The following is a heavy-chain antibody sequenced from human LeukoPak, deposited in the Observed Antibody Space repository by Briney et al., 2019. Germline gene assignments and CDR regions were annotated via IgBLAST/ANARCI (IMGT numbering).Heavy chain of an antibody. CDR2: IIPIFGTA. Sequence: EASVKVSCKASGGAFSIYAISWVRQAPGQGLEWMGGIIPIFGTANYAQKFQGRVTITADESTSTAYMELSSLRSEDTAVYYCASTWGSAYCGGDCSDYWGQGTLVTVSS. V-gene: IGHV1-69*01. CDR1: GGAFSIYA. J-gene: IGHJ4*02. D-gene: IGHD2-21*02. CDR3: ASTWGSAYCGGDCSDY.